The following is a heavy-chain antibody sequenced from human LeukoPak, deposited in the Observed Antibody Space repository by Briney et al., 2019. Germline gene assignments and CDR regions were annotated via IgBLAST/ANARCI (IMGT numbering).Heavy chain of an antibody. J-gene: IGHJ4*02. CDR1: GYTFTTYD. CDR3: ARGLGDYYDTSDFYYAVPAH. Sequence: ASVKVSFKASGYTFTTYDITWVRQATGQGLEWMGWMNPNIGDTAYAQKFQGRVAMTRDTSISTAYMELSSLRSEDTAVYYCARGLGDYYDTSDFYYAVPAHWGQGTLVTVSS. V-gene: IGHV1-8*01. D-gene: IGHD3-22*01. CDR2: MNPNIGDT.